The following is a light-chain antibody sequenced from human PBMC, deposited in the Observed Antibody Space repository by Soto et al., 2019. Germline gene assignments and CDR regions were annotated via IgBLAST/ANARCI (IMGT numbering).Light chain of an antibody. V-gene: IGLV2-14*01. CDR1: SSDVGGYDY. CDR3: SSYTSTNTVT. Sequence: QSVLTQPASVSGSPGQSITISCTGTSSDVGGYDYVSWYQHHPGKAPKLMIYEVISRPSGISNRFSGSKSGNTASLTISGLQAEDEADYYCSSYTSTNTVTFGGGTQLTVL. J-gene: IGLJ2*01. CDR2: EVI.